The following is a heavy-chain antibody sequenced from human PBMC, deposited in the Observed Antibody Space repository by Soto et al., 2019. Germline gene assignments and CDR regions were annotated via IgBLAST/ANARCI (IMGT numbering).Heavy chain of an antibody. CDR3: AVVLHDYGNRIP. V-gene: IGHV1-69*11. CDR1: GATFSKYA. CDR2: IFPALSEAA. D-gene: IGHD4-4*01. Sequence: QVQLVQSGAEVKKPGSSVKVSCRASGATFSKYALSWVRQAPGQGLEWMGGIFPALSEAANYAQKFQGRVTITADEFRSTAYMELSSLRSEDTAVYYCAVVLHDYGNRIPWGQGTLVIVPS. J-gene: IGHJ5*02.